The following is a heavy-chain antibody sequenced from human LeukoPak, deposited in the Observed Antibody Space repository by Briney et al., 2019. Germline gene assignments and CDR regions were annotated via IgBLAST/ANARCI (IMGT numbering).Heavy chain of an antibody. CDR3: ARVTGEWGYYYGMDV. CDR2: IHPNSGGT. D-gene: IGHD7-27*01. CDR1: GYTFTGYY. V-gene: IGHV1-2*02. Sequence: ASVKVSCKASGYTFTGYYMHWVRQAPGQGLEWMGWIHPNSGGTNYAQKFQGRVTLTRDTSISTAYMELSRLRSDDTAVYYCARVTGEWGYYYGMDVWGQGTTVTVSS. J-gene: IGHJ6*02.